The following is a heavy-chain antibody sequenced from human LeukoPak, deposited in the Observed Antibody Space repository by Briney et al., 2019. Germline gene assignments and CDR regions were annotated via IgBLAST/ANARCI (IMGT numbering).Heavy chain of an antibody. CDR2: ISGSGFST. J-gene: IGHJ4*02. V-gene: IGHV3-23*01. CDR3: AKDLELVAGFFDY. Sequence: PGGSLRLSCVASGFSFSSYGMSWVRQAPGKGLEWVSGISGSGFSTYYADSVKGRFTISRDNSKNTLYLQMNSLRAEDTAVYYCAKDLELVAGFFDYWGQGTLVTVSS. D-gene: IGHD6-19*01. CDR1: GFSFSSYG.